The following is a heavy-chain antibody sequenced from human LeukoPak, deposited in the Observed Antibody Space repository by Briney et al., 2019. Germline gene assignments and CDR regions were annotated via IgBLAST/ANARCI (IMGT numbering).Heavy chain of an antibody. V-gene: IGHV3-21*01. CDR3: ARDSKVPAAIYYYYYMDV. D-gene: IGHD2-2*01. CDR2: ISSSSSYI. Sequence: PGGSLRLSCAASGFTFSSYSMNWVRQAPGKGLEWVSSISSSSSYIYYADSVKGRFTISRDNAKNSLYLQMNSLRAEDTAVYYCARDSKVPAAIYYYYYMDVWGKGTTVTVSS. J-gene: IGHJ6*03. CDR1: GFTFSSYS.